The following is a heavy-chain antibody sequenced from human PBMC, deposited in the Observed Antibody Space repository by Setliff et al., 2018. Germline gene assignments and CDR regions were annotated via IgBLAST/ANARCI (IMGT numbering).Heavy chain of an antibody. CDR3: AKVVPLYSYGSLDY. Sequence: GGSLRLSCVASGFTFSNYAMAWVRQAPGKGLEWVSAISGSGDSTYYADSGKGRFTISRDNSKNTLYLQMNSLRGEDTAVYYCAKVVPLYSYGSLDYWGQGTLVTVSS. CDR1: GFTFSNYA. D-gene: IGHD5-18*01. CDR2: ISGSGDST. J-gene: IGHJ4*02. V-gene: IGHV3-23*01.